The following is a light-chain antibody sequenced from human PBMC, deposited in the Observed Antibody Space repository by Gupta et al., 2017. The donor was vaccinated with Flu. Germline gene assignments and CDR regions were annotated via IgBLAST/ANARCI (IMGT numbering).Light chain of an antibody. CDR1: SSDVGGYNN. CDR2: EVN. CDR3: SSYTNENALYV. J-gene: IGLJ1*01. V-gene: IGLV2-14*01. Sequence: ITISCTGTSSDVGGYNNVSWYQQHPGEAPKLVIFEVNNRPSGVSNRFSGSKSGNTASLTISGLQAEDDSDFYCSSYTNENALYVFGSGTKVTVL.